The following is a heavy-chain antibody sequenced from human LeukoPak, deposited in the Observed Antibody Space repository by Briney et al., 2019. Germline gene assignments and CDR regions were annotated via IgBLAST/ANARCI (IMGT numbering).Heavy chain of an antibody. V-gene: IGHV4-31*03. D-gene: IGHD4-17*01. CDR3: ASLYGDYATDYYGMDV. CDR2: IYYSGGT. CDR1: GGSISSGGYY. Sequence: SETLSLTCTVSGGSISSGGYYWSWIRQHPGKGLEWIGYIYYSGGTYYNPSLKSRVTISVDTSKNQFSLKLSSVTAADTAVYYCASLYGDYATDYYGMDVWGQGTTVTVSS. J-gene: IGHJ6*02.